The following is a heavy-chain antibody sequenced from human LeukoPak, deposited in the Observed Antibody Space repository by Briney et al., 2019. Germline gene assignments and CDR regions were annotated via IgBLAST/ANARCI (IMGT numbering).Heavy chain of an antibody. CDR3: ARGRYTSSPYFDY. CDR2: IWYDGSNE. Sequence: GGSLRLSCAASGFTFSSYDLHWVRQAPGKGLEWVAVIWYDGSNEYYADSVKGRFTISRDNSKNTLYLQMNSLRADDTAVYYCARGRYTSSPYFDYWGQGALVTVTS. J-gene: IGHJ4*02. V-gene: IGHV3-33*01. CDR1: GFTFSSYD. D-gene: IGHD6-6*01.